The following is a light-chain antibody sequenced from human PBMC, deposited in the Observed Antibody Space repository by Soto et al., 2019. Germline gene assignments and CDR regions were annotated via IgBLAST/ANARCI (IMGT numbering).Light chain of an antibody. CDR1: QSVSSY. J-gene: IGKJ1*01. CDR3: KQYYSYSRT. V-gene: IGKV3D-15*01. CDR2: DAY. Sequence: PGERATLSCRASQSVSSYLAWYQQKPGQAPRLLIYDAYNRATGIPARFSGSGSGTEFTLTISSLQSEDSAVYYCKQYYSYSRTFGQGTKVDIK.